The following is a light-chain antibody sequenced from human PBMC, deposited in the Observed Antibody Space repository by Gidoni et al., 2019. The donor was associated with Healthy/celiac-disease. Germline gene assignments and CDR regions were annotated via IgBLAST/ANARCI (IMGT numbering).Light chain of an antibody. CDR3: QQSYSTPRT. Sequence: DIQMTQYPSSLSASVGDRVTITCRASQSISSYLNWYQQKPGKAPKLLIYAASSLQSGVPSRFSGSGSGTDFTLTISSLQPEDFATYYCQQSYSTPRTFGQGPKLEIK. V-gene: IGKV1-39*01. CDR1: QSISSY. J-gene: IGKJ2*01. CDR2: AAS.